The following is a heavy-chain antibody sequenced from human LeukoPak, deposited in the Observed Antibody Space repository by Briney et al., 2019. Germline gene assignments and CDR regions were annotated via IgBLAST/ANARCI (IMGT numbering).Heavy chain of an antibody. CDR1: GGSSTSYY. V-gene: IGHV4-4*09. CDR3: ARALTATTFDY. D-gene: IGHD1-7*01. J-gene: IGHJ4*02. CDR2: IYTSGGT. Sequence: SETLSLTCTVSGGSSTSYYWSWIRQPSGKGLEWIGYIYTSGGTNYNPSLKSRVTISVDTSKNQFSLKLTSVTAADTAVYYCARALTATTFDYWGPGTLVTVSS.